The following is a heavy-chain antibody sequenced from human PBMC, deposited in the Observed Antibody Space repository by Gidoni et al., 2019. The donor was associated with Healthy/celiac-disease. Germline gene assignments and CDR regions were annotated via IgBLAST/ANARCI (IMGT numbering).Heavy chain of an antibody. D-gene: IGHD3-22*01. Sequence: QVQLVQSGAEVKKPGSSVKVSCKASGGPFRSSAISWVRQAPGQGLGWMGGIIPIFGTANYAQKFQGRVTITADKSTSTAYMELSSLRSEDTAVYYCASGYYDSSGYPKTYFDYWGQGTLVTVSS. J-gene: IGHJ4*02. CDR1: GGPFRSSA. CDR2: IIPIFGTA. CDR3: ASGYYDSSGYPKTYFDY. V-gene: IGHV1-69*06.